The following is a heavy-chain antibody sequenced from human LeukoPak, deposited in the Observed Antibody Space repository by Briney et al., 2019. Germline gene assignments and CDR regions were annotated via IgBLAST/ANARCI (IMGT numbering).Heavy chain of an antibody. D-gene: IGHD1-26*01. Sequence: GGSLRLSCAASGFSFSIHDMTWVRQAPGKGLEWVSTISNSDNSTYYADSVKGRFTFSRDNSKNSLYLQMNSLRAEDTALYYCASGGIYYGAAFDFWGQGTLVTVSS. CDR1: GFSFSIHD. CDR3: ASGGIYYGAAFDF. V-gene: IGHV3-23*01. J-gene: IGHJ4*02. CDR2: ISNSDNST.